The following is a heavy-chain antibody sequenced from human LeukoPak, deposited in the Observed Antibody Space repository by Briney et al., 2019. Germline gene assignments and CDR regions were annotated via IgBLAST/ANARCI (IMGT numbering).Heavy chain of an antibody. CDR3: ARIRVSTMVRGVIGPYDY. Sequence: GSGPALVKPTQTLTLTCTFSGFSLSTSGMCVSWIRQPPGKALEWLALSDWVDDKYYSTSLKTRLTISKDPSKHQVVLTMTNMDPVDTATYYCARIRVSTMVRGVIGPYDYWGQGTLVTVSS. CDR1: GFSLSTSGMC. D-gene: IGHD3-10*01. V-gene: IGHV2-70*01. J-gene: IGHJ4*02. CDR2: SDWVDDK.